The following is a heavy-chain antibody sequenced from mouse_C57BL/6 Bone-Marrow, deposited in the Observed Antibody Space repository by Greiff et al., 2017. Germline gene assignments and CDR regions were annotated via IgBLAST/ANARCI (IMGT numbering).Heavy chain of an antibody. Sequence: QVQLQQPGAELVKPGASVKLSCKASGYTFTSYWMHWVKQRPGQGLEWIGMIHPDSGSTNYNEKFKSKATLTVDKSSSTAYMQLSSLTSEDSAVYYCAREGDGLVYAFDYWGQGTSVTVSS. CDR2: IHPDSGST. CDR3: AREGDGLVYAFDY. CDR1: GYTFTSYW. V-gene: IGHV1-64*01. J-gene: IGHJ4*01. D-gene: IGHD2-3*01.